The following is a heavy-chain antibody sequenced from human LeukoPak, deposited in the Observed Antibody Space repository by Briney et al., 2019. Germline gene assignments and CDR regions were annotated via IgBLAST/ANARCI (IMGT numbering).Heavy chain of an antibody. V-gene: IGHV1-24*01. CDR3: ARDGVYYYDSSGYYAY. Sequence: ASVKVSCKVSGYTLTELSMHWVRQAPGKGLEWMGGFDPEDGETIYAQKFQGRVTMTEDTSTDTAYMELSSLRSEDTAAYYCARDGVYYYDSSGYYAYWGQGTLVTVSS. D-gene: IGHD3-22*01. J-gene: IGHJ4*02. CDR1: GYTLTELS. CDR2: FDPEDGET.